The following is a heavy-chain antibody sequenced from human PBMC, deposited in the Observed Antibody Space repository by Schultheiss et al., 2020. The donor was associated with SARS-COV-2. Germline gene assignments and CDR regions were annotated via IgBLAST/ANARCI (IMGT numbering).Heavy chain of an antibody. J-gene: IGHJ6*02. CDR3: ASLEGMGATYSSSWYPPYYYYGMDV. CDR1: GGSFSGYY. D-gene: IGHD6-13*01. Sequence: SQTLSLTCAVYGGSFSGYYWSWIRQPPGKGLEWIGYIYYSGSTYYNPSLKSRVTISVDTSKNQFSLKLSSVTAADTAVYYCASLEGMGATYSSSWYPPYYYYGMDVWGQGTTVTVSS. V-gene: IGHV4-34*01. CDR2: IYYSGST.